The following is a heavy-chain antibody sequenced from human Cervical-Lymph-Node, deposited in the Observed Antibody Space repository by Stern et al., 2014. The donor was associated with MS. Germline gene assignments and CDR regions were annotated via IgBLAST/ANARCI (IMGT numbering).Heavy chain of an antibody. Sequence: QVKLVQSGAEVKKPGSSVKVSCKASGGAINSFDISWVRQAPGQGPEWLGDIIPILGTANVAQKCQGRVSFTADDSTNTAYMELSSLRSDDTAVYYCARHQAGIAGNWGQGTLVIVSS. J-gene: IGHJ4*02. D-gene: IGHD6-13*01. CDR2: IIPILGTA. V-gene: IGHV1-69*01. CDR1: GGAINSFD. CDR3: ARHQAGIAGN.